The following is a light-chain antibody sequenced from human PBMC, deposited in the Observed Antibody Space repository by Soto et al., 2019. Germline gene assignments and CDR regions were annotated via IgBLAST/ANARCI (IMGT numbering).Light chain of an antibody. V-gene: IGKV1-39*01. CDR1: QHIDTF. Sequence: EIQMTQSPLSLSASVGDRVTITCRASQHIDTFLVWYQVKPGKAPKLLIQTASSLHSGVPSRFGGGGFGTSFTLTISSLQPEDFATYYCQQSSTTPYTFGQGTKLEIK. CDR2: TAS. CDR3: QQSSTTPYT. J-gene: IGKJ2*01.